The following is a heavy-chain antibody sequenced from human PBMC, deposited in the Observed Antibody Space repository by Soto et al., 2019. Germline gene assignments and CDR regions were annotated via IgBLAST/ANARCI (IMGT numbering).Heavy chain of an antibody. Sequence: EVQLVESGGGLVQPGGSLRLSCAASGFTFNSYYMSWVRQAPGEGLEWVANIKPDGSEKYYVDSVEGRFTISRDNARNSLYLQMNSLRAEDTAVYYCVRDWRDGYDHSFNHWGQGTPVNVSS. V-gene: IGHV3-7*03. CDR2: IKPDGSEK. CDR1: GFTFNSYY. CDR3: VRDWRDGYDHSFNH. D-gene: IGHD5-12*01. J-gene: IGHJ4*02.